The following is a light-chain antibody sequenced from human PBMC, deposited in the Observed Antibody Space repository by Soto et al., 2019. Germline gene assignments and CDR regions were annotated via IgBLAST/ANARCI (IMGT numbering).Light chain of an antibody. Sequence: EIVLTQSPGTLSLSPGERATLSCRASQSVSSSYLAWYQQKPGQAPRLLIYGASSRATGIPDRFSGSGSGTDFTITISRMEPEDFAGYYCQHYGSSPYTFGQGTKLEIK. CDR3: QHYGSSPYT. V-gene: IGKV3-20*01. J-gene: IGKJ2*01. CDR2: GAS. CDR1: QSVSSSY.